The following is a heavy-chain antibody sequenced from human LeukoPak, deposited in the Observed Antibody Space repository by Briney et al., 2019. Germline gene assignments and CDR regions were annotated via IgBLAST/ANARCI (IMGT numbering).Heavy chain of an antibody. CDR1: GFTFSTNA. D-gene: IGHD5-12*01. J-gene: IGHJ4*02. CDR3: AKCGNSGCHLIDY. CDR2: ISGRTGGT. Sequence: GGSRRLSCAAAGFTFSTNAMSWVRQAPGKGLEWVSAISGRTGGTYYADSVKGRSTISRDNSKSTLYLQMDSLRAEDTAVYYCAKCGNSGCHLIDYWGQGTLVTVSS. V-gene: IGHV3-23*01.